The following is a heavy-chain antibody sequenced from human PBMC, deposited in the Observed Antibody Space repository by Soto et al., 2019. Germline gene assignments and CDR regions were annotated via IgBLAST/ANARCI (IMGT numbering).Heavy chain of an antibody. V-gene: IGHV1-8*01. CDR1: GYTFTSYD. CDR2: MNPNSGNT. J-gene: IGHJ4*02. Sequence: QVQLVQSGAEVKKPGASVRVSCKASGYTFTSYDINWVRQATGQGLEWMGWMNPNSGNTGYAQKFQGRVTMTRNTSISTAYMELSSLRSEDTAVYYWARAYYGDYGDYPTIDDWGQGTLVTVSS. CDR3: ARAYYGDYGDYPTIDD. D-gene: IGHD4-17*01.